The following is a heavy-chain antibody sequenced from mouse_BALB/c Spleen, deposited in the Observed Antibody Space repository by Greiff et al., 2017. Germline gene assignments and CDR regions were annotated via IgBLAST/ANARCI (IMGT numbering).Heavy chain of an antibody. V-gene: IGHV1S56*01. D-gene: IGHD1-1*01. CDR3: ARGDRGSSVYYYAMDY. Sequence: QVQLQQSGPELVKPGASVRISCKASGYTFTSYYIHWVKQRPGQGLEWIGWIYPGNVNTKYNEKFKGKATLTADKSSSTAYMQLSSLTSEDSAVYFCARGDRGSSVYYYAMDYWGQGTSVTVSS. CDR2: IYPGNVNT. CDR1: GYTFTSYY. J-gene: IGHJ4*01.